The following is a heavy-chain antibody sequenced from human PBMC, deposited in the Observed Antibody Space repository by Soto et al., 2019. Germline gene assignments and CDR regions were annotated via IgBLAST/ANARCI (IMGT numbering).Heavy chain of an antibody. CDR2: IKPDGSAT. J-gene: IGHJ4*01. Sequence: EVQLVESGGGLVQPGGSLRLSCAASGFTFNTYWMSWVRQAPGKGLEWVANIKPDGSATDYVGSVKGRFTITRDNANTSVFLQMNSLGAEDTDVYYCARNGRWGHGTFVTVSS. CDR1: GFTFNTYW. V-gene: IGHV3-7*05. CDR3: ARNGR. D-gene: IGHD2-8*01.